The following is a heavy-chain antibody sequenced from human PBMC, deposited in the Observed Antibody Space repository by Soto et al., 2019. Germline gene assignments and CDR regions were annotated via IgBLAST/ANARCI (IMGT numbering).Heavy chain of an antibody. J-gene: IGHJ6*02. CDR3: AKDRGRYYYYGMDV. V-gene: IGHV3-30*18. CDR2: ISYDGSNK. D-gene: IGHD1-26*01. Sequence: QVQLVESGGGVVQPGTSLRLSCAASGFTFSSYGMHWVRQAPGKGLEWVAVISYDGSNKYYADSVKGRFTISRDNSKNTLYLQMNSLRAEDTAVYYCAKDRGRYYYYGMDVWGQGTTVTVSS. CDR1: GFTFSSYG.